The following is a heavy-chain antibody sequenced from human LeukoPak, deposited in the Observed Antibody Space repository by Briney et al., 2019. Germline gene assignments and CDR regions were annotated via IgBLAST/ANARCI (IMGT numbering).Heavy chain of an antibody. CDR3: ATAGEVAAAGTLGY. J-gene: IGHJ4*02. CDR1: GYILTELS. CDR2: FDPEDGET. Sequence: ASVKVSCKVSGYILTELSMHWVRQAPRKGLEWMGGFDPEDGETIYAQKFQGRVTMTEDTSTDTAYMELSSLRSEDTAVYYCATAGEVAAAGTLGYWGQGTLVTVSS. D-gene: IGHD6-13*01. V-gene: IGHV1-24*01.